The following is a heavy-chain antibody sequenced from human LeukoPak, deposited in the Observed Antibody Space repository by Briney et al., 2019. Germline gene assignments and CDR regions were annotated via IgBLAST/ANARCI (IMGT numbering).Heavy chain of an antibody. D-gene: IGHD6-19*01. CDR1: GGSISNYY. CDR2: IYYTGST. J-gene: IGHJ5*02. Sequence: SETLSLTCTVSGGSISNYYWNWIRQPPGKGLEWIGYIYYTGSTNYNPSLESRVTISVDTSKNEFSLKVRSVTAEDTAVYYCARGVAVAGHKNWFDPWGQGTLVTVSS. V-gene: IGHV4-59*01. CDR3: ARGVAVAGHKNWFDP.